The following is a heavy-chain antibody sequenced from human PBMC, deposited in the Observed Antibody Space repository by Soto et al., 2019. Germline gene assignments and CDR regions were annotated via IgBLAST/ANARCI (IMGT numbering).Heavy chain of an antibody. J-gene: IGHJ6*02. V-gene: IGHV3-30*18. D-gene: IGHD2-8*01. CDR1: GFTFSIFG. Sequence: GGSLRLSCAASGFTFSIFGMHWVRQAPGKGLEWVAVLSYDGTYKYYADSVKGHFTISRDNSKNTLFLQMNSLRPEDTAVYYCAKDQAQYASGYSYGMDVWGQGTAVTVSS. CDR2: LSYDGTYK. CDR3: AKDQAQYASGYSYGMDV.